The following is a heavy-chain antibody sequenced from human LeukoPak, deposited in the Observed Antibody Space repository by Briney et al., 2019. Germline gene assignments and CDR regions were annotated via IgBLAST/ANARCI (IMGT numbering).Heavy chain of an antibody. V-gene: IGHV3-21*01. Sequence: GGSLRLSCAASGFTFSDYSMNWVRQAPGKGLEWVSSISSSSSYIYYADSVKGRFTISRDNARNSLYLQMNSLRAEDTAVYYCARKIYDYVWGSYRYTPPGYWGQGTLVTVSS. J-gene: IGHJ4*02. CDR3: ARKIYDYVWGSYRYTPPGY. CDR2: ISSSSSYI. D-gene: IGHD3-16*02. CDR1: GFTFSDYS.